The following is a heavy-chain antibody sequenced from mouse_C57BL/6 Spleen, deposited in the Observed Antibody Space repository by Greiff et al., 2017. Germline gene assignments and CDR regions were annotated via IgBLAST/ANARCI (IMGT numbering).Heavy chain of an antibody. J-gene: IGHJ3*01. V-gene: IGHV5-17*01. CDR2: ISTGSSTN. CDR1: GFTFSDYG. D-gene: IGHD1-1*01. Sequence: EVKLMESGGGLVKPGGSLKLSCAASGFTFSDYGMHWVRQAPEQGLEWVAYISTGSSTNYYADTVKGLFTISRDNAKNTLFLQMTSLRSEDTAMYYCARDYYGSSEGWFACWGQGTLVTVSA. CDR3: ARDYYGSSEGWFAC.